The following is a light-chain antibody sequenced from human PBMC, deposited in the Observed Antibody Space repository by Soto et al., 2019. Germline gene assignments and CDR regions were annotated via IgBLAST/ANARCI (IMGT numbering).Light chain of an antibody. CDR1: QSVRSNS. V-gene: IGKV3-20*01. J-gene: IGKJ2*01. Sequence: EIVLTQSPGTLSSSPGETATLSCRASQSVRSNSLAWYQQKPGQAPRLLIYDASSRATGIPDRFSGSGSDTDFTLTTSRLEPEDFAVYYCQQYGGSPRTFGQGTKLEIK. CDR2: DAS. CDR3: QQYGGSPRT.